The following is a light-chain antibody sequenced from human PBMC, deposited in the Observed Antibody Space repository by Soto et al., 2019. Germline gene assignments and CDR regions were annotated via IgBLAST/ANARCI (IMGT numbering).Light chain of an antibody. V-gene: IGKV3-11*01. CDR1: QNVGLN. CDR3: QERGRWPRAT. J-gene: IGKJ4*01. CDR2: TAS. Sequence: EMVLTQSPATLSLSPGESATLSCRASQNVGLNFAWYQQKYGQPPRLLIHTASSRATGIPARFIGSGSRTDFTLTISSLQPEDIAVDYCQERGRWPRATFGGGTKVEMK.